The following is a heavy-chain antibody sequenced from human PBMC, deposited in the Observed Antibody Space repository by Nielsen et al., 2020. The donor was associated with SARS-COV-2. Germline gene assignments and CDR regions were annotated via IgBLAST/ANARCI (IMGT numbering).Heavy chain of an antibody. D-gene: IGHD6-19*01. CDR3: ARGLVAGTPLDY. CDR1: GYTFTGYY. Sequence: ASVKVSCKASGYTFTGYYMHWVRQAPGQRLEWMGWINAGNGNTKYSQKFQGRVSITRDTSASTAYMELSSLRSEDTAVYYCARGLVAGTPLDYWGQGTLVTVSS. V-gene: IGHV1-3*01. J-gene: IGHJ4*02. CDR2: INAGNGNT.